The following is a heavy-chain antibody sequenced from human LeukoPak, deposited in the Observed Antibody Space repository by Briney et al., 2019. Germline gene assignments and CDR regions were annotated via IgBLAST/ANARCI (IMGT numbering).Heavy chain of an antibody. CDR3: ARGLVDTAMVTLYYYYYMDV. CDR1: GGSISSYY. V-gene: IGHV4-59*01. D-gene: IGHD5-18*01. Sequence: ASETLSLTCTVSGGSISSYYWSWIRQPPGKGLEWIGYIYYSGSTNYNPSLKSRVTISVDTSKNQFSLKLSSVTAADTAVYYCARGLVDTAMVTLYYYYYMDVWGKGTTVTVPS. J-gene: IGHJ6*03. CDR2: IYYSGST.